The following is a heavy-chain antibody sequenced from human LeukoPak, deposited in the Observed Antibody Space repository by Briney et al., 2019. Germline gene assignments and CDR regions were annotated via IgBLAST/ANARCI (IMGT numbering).Heavy chain of an antibody. Sequence: GGSLRLSCAASGFTVSSNYMSWVRQAPGKGLEWVSVIYSGGSTYYADSVKGRFTISRDNSKNTLYLQMNSLRAEDTAVYYCASQQYYYYYGMDVWGQGTTVTVSS. J-gene: IGHJ6*02. CDR3: ASQQYYYYYGMDV. CDR1: GFTVSSNY. V-gene: IGHV3-66*04. CDR2: IYSGGST.